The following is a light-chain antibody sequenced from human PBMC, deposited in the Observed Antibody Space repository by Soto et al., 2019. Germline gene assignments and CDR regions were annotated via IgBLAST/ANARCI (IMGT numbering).Light chain of an antibody. J-gene: IGLJ1*01. CDR3: ASWDGPVYV. CDR1: SSNIGSNT. CDR2: VND. V-gene: IGLV1-44*01. Sequence: QSVLTQPPSASGTPGQRVTISCSGSSSNIGSNTVNWYQHLPGTAPKLLIYVNDQRPSGVPDRFSASKSGTSASLAISGLQSEDEGDYYCASWDGPVYVFGTGTKVTVL.